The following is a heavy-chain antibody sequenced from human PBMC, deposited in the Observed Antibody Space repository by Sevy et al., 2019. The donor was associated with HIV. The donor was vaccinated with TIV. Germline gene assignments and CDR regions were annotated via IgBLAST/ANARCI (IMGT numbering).Heavy chain of an antibody. Sequence: GGSLRLSCAASGFIFSNYNMNWVRQAPGKGLEWVSSISSSSSYIYYADSVKGRFTISRDNAKNSLYLQMNSLRAEDTAVYYCAGENYYDSGGYRFDYWGQGTLVTVSS. V-gene: IGHV3-21*01. CDR3: AGENYYDSGGYRFDY. D-gene: IGHD3-22*01. CDR1: GFIFSNYN. CDR2: ISSSSSYI. J-gene: IGHJ4*02.